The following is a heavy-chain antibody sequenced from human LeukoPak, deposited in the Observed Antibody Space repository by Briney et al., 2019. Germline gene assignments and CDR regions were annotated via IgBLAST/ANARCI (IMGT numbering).Heavy chain of an antibody. CDR1: GRTFSSYA. CDR2: INPNTGGT. J-gene: IGHJ4*02. D-gene: IGHD3-10*01. V-gene: IGHV1-2*02. Sequence: ASVKVSCKASGRTFSSYAISWVRQAPGQGLEWMGWINPNTGGTNYAQKFQGRVTMTRDTSISTAYMELSRLRSDDTAVYYCAREGRGYYGSGSYDYWGQGTLVTVSS. CDR3: AREGRGYYGSGSYDY.